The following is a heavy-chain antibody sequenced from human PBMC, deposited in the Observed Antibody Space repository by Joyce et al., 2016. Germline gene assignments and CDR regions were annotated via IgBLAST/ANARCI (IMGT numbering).Heavy chain of an antibody. J-gene: IGHJ6*02. D-gene: IGHD3-10*01. CDR2: IITIINST. Sequence: QVQLVQSGAEVKKTGSSVKVSCKASGGTFGGHSFSWVRRAPGQGLEYKGRIITIINSTNCAQKFQGRVTITADEPTSTVYMELSSLRSEDTAVYYCARGGSMVFYGMDVWGQGTTVTVSS. CDR1: GGTFGGHS. V-gene: IGHV1-69*18. CDR3: ARGGSMVFYGMDV.